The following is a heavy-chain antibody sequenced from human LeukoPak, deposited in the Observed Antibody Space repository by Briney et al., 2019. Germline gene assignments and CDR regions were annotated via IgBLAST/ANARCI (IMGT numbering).Heavy chain of an antibody. CDR2: ISAYNGNT. CDR3: ARDRRTVTNDY. CDR1: GYTFTSYG. J-gene: IGHJ4*02. D-gene: IGHD4-11*01. V-gene: IGHV1-18*01. Sequence: ASVKVSCKASGYTFTSYGISWLRQAPVQGLYWMGWISAYNGNTNYAQKLQGRVTMTTDTSTSTAYMELRSLRSDDTAVYYCARDRRTVTNDYWGQGTLVTVSS.